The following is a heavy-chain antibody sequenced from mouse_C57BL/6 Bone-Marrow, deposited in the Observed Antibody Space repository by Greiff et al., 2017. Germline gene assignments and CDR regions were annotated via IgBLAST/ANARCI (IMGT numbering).Heavy chain of an antibody. V-gene: IGHV1-78*01. CDR1: GYTFTDHT. CDR3: ARGYDGYYDWVWFAY. Sequence: VQLQQSDAELVKPGASVKISCKVSGYTFTDHTIHWMKQRPEQGLEWIGYIYPRDGSTKYNEKFKGKATLTADKSSSTAYMQLNSLTSEDSAVYFCARGYDGYYDWVWFAYWGQGTLVTVSA. D-gene: IGHD2-3*01. J-gene: IGHJ3*01. CDR2: IYPRDGST.